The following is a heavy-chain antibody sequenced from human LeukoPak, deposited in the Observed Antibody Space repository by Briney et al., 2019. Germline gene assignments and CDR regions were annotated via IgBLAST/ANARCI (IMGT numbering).Heavy chain of an antibody. D-gene: IGHD3-16*01. CDR3: TSSHGLFD. Sequence: GGSLRLSCAASGFIFSDAWLSWVRQAPGKGLEWVGRIKSKTDGGTTDYAAPVKGGFTISRDDSKNTLYLQMNSPKTEDTAVYYCTSSHGLFDWGQGTLVTVSS. J-gene: IGHJ4*02. CDR1: GFIFSDAW. CDR2: IKSKTDGGTT. V-gene: IGHV3-15*01.